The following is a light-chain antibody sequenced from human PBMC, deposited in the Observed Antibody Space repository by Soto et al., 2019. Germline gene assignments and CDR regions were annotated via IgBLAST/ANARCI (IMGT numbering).Light chain of an antibody. J-gene: IGKJ4*01. V-gene: IGKV4-1*01. CDR2: WAS. CDR1: QSVLYSSKNKNY. CDR3: QQYYSTPVT. Sequence: DIVMTQSPDSLAVSLGERATINCKSSQSVLYSSKNKNYLAWYQQKPGQPPKLLIYWASTRESGVPDRLSGSGSGTDFTLTISSLQAEDVAVYYCQQYYSTPVTFGGGTKVEIK.